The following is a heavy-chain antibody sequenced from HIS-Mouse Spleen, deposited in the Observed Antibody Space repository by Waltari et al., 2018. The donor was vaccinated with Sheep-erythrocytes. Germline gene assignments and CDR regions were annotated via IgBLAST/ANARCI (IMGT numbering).Heavy chain of an antibody. Sequence: QVQLVESGGGVVQPGRSLRLSCAASGFTFSSYGMHWVRQAPGKGLEWVAVIWYDGSNKYYADSVKGRFTISRDNSKNTLYLQMNSLRAEDTAVYYCARGTGDRDWYFDLWGRGTLVTVSS. CDR1: GFTFSSYG. CDR2: IWYDGSNK. CDR3: ARGTGDRDWYFDL. D-gene: IGHD7-27*01. V-gene: IGHV3-33*01. J-gene: IGHJ2*01.